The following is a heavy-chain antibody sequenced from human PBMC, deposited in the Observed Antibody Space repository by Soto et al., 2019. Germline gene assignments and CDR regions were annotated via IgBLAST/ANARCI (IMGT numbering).Heavy chain of an antibody. CDR2: LTPGGETT. D-gene: IGHD1-26*01. CDR1: GFTFRGYA. J-gene: IGHJ6*02. CDR3: TTSPHRDSERVFV. V-gene: IGHV3-23*01. Sequence: EVQLLESGGGLVQPGGSLRLSCAASGFTFRGYAMTWVRQAPGKGLEWVSALTPGGETTYHIDSVKGRFTISRDNAKNTLYLQMNSLTDADTAVYYCTTSPHRDSERVFVWGQGTTVTVSS.